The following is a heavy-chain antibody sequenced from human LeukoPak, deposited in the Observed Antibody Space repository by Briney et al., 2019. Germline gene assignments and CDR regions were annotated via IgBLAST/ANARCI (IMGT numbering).Heavy chain of an antibody. D-gene: IGHD6-13*01. CDR3: ARSLTIAAAAPHWV. CDR1: AYTFTSYG. V-gene: IGHV1-18*01. Sequence: ASVKVSCKASAYTFTSYGISWVRQAPGQGLEWMGWISAYNGNTNYAQKLQGRVTMTTDTSTSTAYMELRSLRSDDTAVYYCARSLTIAAAAPHWVWGQGTLATVSS. CDR2: ISAYNGNT. J-gene: IGHJ4*02.